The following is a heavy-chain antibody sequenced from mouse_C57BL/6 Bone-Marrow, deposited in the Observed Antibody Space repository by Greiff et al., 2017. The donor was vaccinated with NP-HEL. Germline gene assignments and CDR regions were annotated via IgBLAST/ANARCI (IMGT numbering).Heavy chain of an antibody. CDR3: TGGVDY. J-gene: IGHJ2*01. CDR2: IRLKSDNYAT. Sequence: EVKVVESGGGLVQPGGSMKLSCVASGFTFSNYWMNWVRQSPEKGLEWVAQIRLKSDNYATHYAESVKGRFTISRDDSKSSVYLQMNNIKAEDTGIYYCTGGVDYWGQGTTLTVSS. V-gene: IGHV6-3*01. CDR1: GFTFSNYW.